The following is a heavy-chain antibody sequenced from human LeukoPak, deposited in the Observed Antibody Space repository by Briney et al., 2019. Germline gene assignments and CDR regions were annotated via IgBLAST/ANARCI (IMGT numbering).Heavy chain of an antibody. D-gene: IGHD2-2*01. J-gene: IGHJ4*02. Sequence: SETLSLTCAVYGGSFSGYYWSWIRQHPGKGLEWIGYIYYSGSTYYNPFLKSRVTISVDTSKNQFSLKLSSVTAADTAVYYCAGGTLTFDYWGQGTLVTVSS. CDR3: AGGTLTFDY. CDR1: GGSFSGYY. CDR2: IYYSGST. V-gene: IGHV4-31*11.